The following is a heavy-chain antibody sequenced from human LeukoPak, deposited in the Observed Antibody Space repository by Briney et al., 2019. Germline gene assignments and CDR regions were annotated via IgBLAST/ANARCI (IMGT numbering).Heavy chain of an antibody. D-gene: IGHD3-22*01. Sequence: ASVKVSCKASGYSFTGHYMHWVRQAPGQGLEWMGWINPKSGGTNYAQKFQGRVTMTRDTSISTAYMELSRLRSDDTAVYYCASGYYYYDSSGYQDFNDAFDIWGQGTMVTVSS. CDR1: GYSFTGHY. CDR3: ASGYYYYDSSGYQDFNDAFDI. J-gene: IGHJ3*02. V-gene: IGHV1-2*02. CDR2: INPKSGGT.